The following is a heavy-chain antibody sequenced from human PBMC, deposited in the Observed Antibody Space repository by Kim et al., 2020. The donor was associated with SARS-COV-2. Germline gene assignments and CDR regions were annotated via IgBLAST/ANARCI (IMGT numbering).Heavy chain of an antibody. Sequence: RFTISRDNAKNSLYLQMNSRRAEDTAVYYCARVSDSSSWYVLFYYYGMDVWGQGTTVTVSS. D-gene: IGHD6-13*01. V-gene: IGHV3-11*01. CDR3: ARVSDSSSWYVLFYYYGMDV. J-gene: IGHJ6*02.